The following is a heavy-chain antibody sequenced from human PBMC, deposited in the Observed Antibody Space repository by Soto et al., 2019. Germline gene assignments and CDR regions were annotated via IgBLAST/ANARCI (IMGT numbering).Heavy chain of an antibody. CDR2: ISSSSSYI. CDR3: ARVLAAAGTGGNWSDP. D-gene: IGHD6-13*01. J-gene: IGHJ5*02. CDR1: GFTFSSYS. V-gene: IGHV3-21*01. Sequence: PGGSLRLSCAASGFTFSSYSMNWVRQAPGKGLEWVSSISSSSSYIYYADSVKGRFTISRDNAKNSLYLQMNSLRAEDTAVYYCARVLAAAGTGGNWSDPWGQGTLVTVSS.